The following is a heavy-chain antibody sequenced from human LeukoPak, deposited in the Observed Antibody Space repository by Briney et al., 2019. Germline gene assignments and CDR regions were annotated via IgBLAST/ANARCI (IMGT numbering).Heavy chain of an antibody. J-gene: IGHJ4*02. CDR3: AGLTTVTTGY. CDR1: GFTFSSFG. CDR2: ISGVGRYI. V-gene: IGHV3-21*01. D-gene: IGHD4-11*01. Sequence: GGSLRLSCAASGFTFSSFGMTWVRQAPGKGLEWVSFISGVGRYIYYADSLKGRFTISRGNAKNSLYLQMNSLRAEDTAVYYCAGLTTVTTGYWGQGTLVTVSS.